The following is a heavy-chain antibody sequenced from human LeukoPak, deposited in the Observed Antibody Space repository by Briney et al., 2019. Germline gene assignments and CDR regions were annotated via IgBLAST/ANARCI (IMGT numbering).Heavy chain of an antibody. CDR3: AKEPQGYYDSSGYYGPKGYFQH. D-gene: IGHD3-22*01. CDR1: GFTFSNYA. CDR2: ISGSGGST. Sequence: GGSLRLSCAASGFTFSNYAMSWVRQAPGKGLEWVSTISGSGGSTYYADSVKGRFTISRDNSKNTLYLQMNSLRAEDTAVYYCAKEPQGYYDSSGYYGPKGYFQHWGQGTLVTVSS. V-gene: IGHV3-23*01. J-gene: IGHJ1*01.